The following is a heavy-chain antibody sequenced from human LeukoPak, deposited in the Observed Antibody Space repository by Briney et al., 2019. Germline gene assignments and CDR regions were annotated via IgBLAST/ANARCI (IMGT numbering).Heavy chain of an antibody. V-gene: IGHV1-2*06. CDR2: INPNSGDA. D-gene: IGHD6-13*01. Sequence: ASVKVSCKASGYTFTSYDINWVRQAPGQGLEWMGRINPNSGDANYAQKFQGRVTMTRDTSISTAYMELSSLRSDDTAVYYCARGAAVGQTRDYWGQGTPVTVSS. J-gene: IGHJ4*02. CDR1: GYTFTSYD. CDR3: ARGAAVGQTRDY.